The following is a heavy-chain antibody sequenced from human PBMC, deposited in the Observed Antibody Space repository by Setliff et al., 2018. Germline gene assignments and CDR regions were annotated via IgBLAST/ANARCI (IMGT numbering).Heavy chain of an antibody. Sequence: ASVKVSCKASGYTFVGYYLHWVRQAPGQGLEWMGWINPKTGGTNYAQRFQGRVTMTRDASINTAFMHLSSLKSDDMAVYYCAREPYDYIWGSYRSPYFDHWGQGALVTVAS. D-gene: IGHD3-16*02. CDR2: INPKTGGT. CDR1: GYTFVGYY. J-gene: IGHJ4*02. V-gene: IGHV1-2*02. CDR3: AREPYDYIWGSYRSPYFDH.